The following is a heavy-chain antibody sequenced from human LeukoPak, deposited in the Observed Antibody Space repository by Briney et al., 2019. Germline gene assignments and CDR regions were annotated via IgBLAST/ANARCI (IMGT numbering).Heavy chain of an antibody. CDR1: GFTFTSYS. V-gene: IGHV3-23*01. D-gene: IGHD1-1*01. J-gene: IGHJ4*02. Sequence: PGGSLRLSCAASGFTFTSYSMSWVRQAPGKGLEWVSGTSDRGDYTYYADSVKGRFTISRDNSKNTLYLQMNSLRAEDTAVYYCARDPLGTRPGFDYWGQGTLVTVSS. CDR2: TSDRGDYT. CDR3: ARDPLGTRPGFDY.